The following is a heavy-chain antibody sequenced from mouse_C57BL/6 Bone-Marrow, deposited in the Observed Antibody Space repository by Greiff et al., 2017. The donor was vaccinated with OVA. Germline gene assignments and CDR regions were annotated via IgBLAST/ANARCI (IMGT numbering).Heavy chain of an antibody. J-gene: IGHJ4*01. CDR2: IDPETGGT. D-gene: IGHD2-5*01. CDR1: GYTFTDYE. Sequence: VQLQQSGAELVRPGASVTLSCKASGYTFTDYEMHWVKQTPVHGLEWIGAIDPETGGTAYNQKFKGKAILTADKSSSTAYMALRSLTSEDSAVYYCTRRYSNSRDYWGQGTSVTVSS. CDR3: TRRYSNSRDY. V-gene: IGHV1-15*01.